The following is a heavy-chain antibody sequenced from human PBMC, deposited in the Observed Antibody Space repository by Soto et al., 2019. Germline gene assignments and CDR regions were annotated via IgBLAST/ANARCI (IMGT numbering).Heavy chain of an antibody. CDR2: IGGSGGST. J-gene: IGHJ6*02. V-gene: IGHV3-23*01. CDR3: ANLGHIVGAPTVYHYYGIDV. CDR1: GFTFSGYS. D-gene: IGHD1-26*01. Sequence: GGSLRLSCTASGFTFSGYSMSWVRQVPGKGLEWIAEIGGSGGSTYYGDSVKGRVTISRDNSKNTVYLQMNSLRAADTAVYYCANLGHIVGAPTVYHYYGIDVWGQGTTVTVSS.